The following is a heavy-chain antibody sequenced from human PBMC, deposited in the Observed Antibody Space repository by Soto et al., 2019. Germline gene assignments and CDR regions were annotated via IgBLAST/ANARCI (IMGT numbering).Heavy chain of an antibody. CDR2: MNPNSGNT. Sequence: ASVKVSCKASGYTLTSYDINWVRQATGQGLEWMGWMNPNSGNTGYAQKFQGRVTMTRNTSISTAYMELSSLRSEDTAVYYCARGLFPYSSGWYFPSEMWPDYWGQGTLVTVSS. J-gene: IGHJ4*02. D-gene: IGHD6-19*01. CDR3: ARGLFPYSSGWYFPSEMWPDY. CDR1: GYTLTSYD. V-gene: IGHV1-8*01.